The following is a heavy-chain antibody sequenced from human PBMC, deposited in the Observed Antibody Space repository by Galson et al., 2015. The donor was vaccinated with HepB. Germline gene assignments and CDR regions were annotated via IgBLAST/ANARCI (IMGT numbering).Heavy chain of an antibody. CDR1: GYSFSTYW. CDR2: IYPEDSET. D-gene: IGHD5-18*01. CDR3: ATKRYSYGSDFDY. Sequence: QSGAEVKKPGESLKISCKGSGYSFSTYWIGWVRQMPGRGLEWMGIIYPEDSETKYSPSFQGHVTISVDRSITPAYLQWSSLKASDTAMYYCATKRYSYGSDFDYWGQGTLVTVSS. V-gene: IGHV5-51*01. J-gene: IGHJ4*02.